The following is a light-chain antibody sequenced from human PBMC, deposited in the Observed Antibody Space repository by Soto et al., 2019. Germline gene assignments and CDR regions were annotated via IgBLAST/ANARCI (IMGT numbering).Light chain of an antibody. Sequence: QSVLTQPPSVSGTPGQRVTISCSGSSSNIGINTVNWYQQLPGTAPKLLIYSNNQRPSGVPDRFSGSKSGTSASLAISGLQSEDEADYYCAAWDDSLNGPVFGGGIKLTVL. CDR1: SSNIGINT. J-gene: IGLJ3*02. CDR2: SNN. V-gene: IGLV1-44*01. CDR3: AAWDDSLNGPV.